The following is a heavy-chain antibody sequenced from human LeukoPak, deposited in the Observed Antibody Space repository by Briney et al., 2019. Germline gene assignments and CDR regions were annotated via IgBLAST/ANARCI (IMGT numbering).Heavy chain of an antibody. CDR3: ARDFYGDDGHHPFDY. J-gene: IGHJ4*02. V-gene: IGHV4-4*07. CDR1: GGSIGNYY. D-gene: IGHD2/OR15-2a*01. Sequence: SETLSLTCSVSGGSIGNYYWNWLRQPAGKGLEWIGRIYASGSTNYNPPLKSRVTISMDKSKNHFSLNLKSVTAADTAFYYCARDFYGDDGHHPFDYWGQGIQVTVSS. CDR2: IYASGST.